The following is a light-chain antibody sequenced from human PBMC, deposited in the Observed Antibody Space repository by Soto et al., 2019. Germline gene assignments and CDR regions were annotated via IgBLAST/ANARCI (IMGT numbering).Light chain of an antibody. V-gene: IGKV3-20*01. CDR1: QSVSSNY. J-gene: IGKJ1*01. Sequence: EIVLTQSPGTLSLSPGERATLSCRASQSVSSNYLAWYQQKPGQAPRLLIYDASSRATGIPDRFSGSGSGIDFTLTISRLEPEDFAVYYCQQYGSSSWTSGQGTKVEIK. CDR3: QQYGSSSWT. CDR2: DAS.